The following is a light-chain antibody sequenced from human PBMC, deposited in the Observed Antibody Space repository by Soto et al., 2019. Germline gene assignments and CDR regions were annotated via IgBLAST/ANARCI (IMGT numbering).Light chain of an antibody. V-gene: IGLV2-14*01. CDR3: SSYTSSSPVV. J-gene: IGLJ2*01. CDR2: DVS. CDR1: SSDVGGYED. Sequence: QSALTQPASVSGSPGQSITISCTGTSSDVGGYEDVSWYQQHPGTAPKLVIYDVSNRPSGVSNRFSGSKSGNTASLTISGLQAEDEADYYCSSYTSSSPVVFGGGTKVTVL.